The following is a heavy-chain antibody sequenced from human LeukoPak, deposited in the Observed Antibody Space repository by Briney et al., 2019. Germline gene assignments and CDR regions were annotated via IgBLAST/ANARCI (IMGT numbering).Heavy chain of an antibody. J-gene: IGHJ5*02. CDR2: IYYSGST. CDR3: ARVGYSGYGQASNWFDP. CDR1: GGSISSYY. V-gene: IGHV4-59*01. Sequence: PSETLSLTCTVSGGSISSYYWSWIRQPPGKGLEWIWYIYYSGSTNYNPSLKSRVTISVDTSKNPFSLKLSSVTAADTAVYYCARVGYSGYGQASNWFDPWGQGTLVTVSS. D-gene: IGHD5-12*01.